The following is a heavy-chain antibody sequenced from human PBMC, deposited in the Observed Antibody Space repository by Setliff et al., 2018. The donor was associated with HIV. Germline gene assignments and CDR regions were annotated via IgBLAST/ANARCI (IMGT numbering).Heavy chain of an antibody. Sequence: ASVKVSCKASGDIFSRYGISWVRQAPGQGLEWMGGIIPIYGTANSAQKFQGRVTITADKSTGTAYMELSRLRSDDTAVYYCARDGELWNFWSDYVNYYGMDVWGQGTTVTVSS. CDR2: IIPIYGTA. CDR1: GDIFSRYG. CDR3: ARDGELWNFWSDYVNYYGMDV. D-gene: IGHD3-3*01. V-gene: IGHV1-69*06. J-gene: IGHJ6*02.